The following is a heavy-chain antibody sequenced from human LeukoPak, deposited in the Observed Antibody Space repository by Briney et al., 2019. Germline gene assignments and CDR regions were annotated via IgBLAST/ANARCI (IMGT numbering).Heavy chain of an antibody. V-gene: IGHV4-59*01. CDR2: IYYGGNT. J-gene: IGHJ3*02. Sequence: SETLSLTCTVSGGSISSYYWSWIRQPPGKGLEWIGYIYYGGNTNYNPSLESRVTISSDTSKNQFYLKLSSVTAADTAVYYCAGRITMVRGVIMDAFDIWGQGTMVTVSS. CDR3: AGRITMVRGVIMDAFDI. CDR1: GGSISSYY. D-gene: IGHD3-10*01.